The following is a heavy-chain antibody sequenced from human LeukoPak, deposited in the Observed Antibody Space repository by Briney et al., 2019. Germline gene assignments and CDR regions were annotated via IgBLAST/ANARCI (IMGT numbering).Heavy chain of an antibody. CDR2: INYSGSI. Sequence: SETLSLTCTVSGGSISSSSYYWGWIRQPPGKGLEWIGRINYSGSIYYNPSLKSRVTIPVDTSKNQFSLKLSSVTAADTAVYYCARTLDIVVVPAAMRGVEFWGQGTLVTVSS. CDR3: ARTLDIVVVPAAMRGVEF. CDR1: GGSISSSSYY. D-gene: IGHD2-2*03. V-gene: IGHV4-39*01. J-gene: IGHJ4*02.